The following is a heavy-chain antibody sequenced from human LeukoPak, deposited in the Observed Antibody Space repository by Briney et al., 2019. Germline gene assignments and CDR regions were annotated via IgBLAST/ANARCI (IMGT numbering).Heavy chain of an antibody. V-gene: IGHV5-10-1*01. D-gene: IGHD6-6*01. J-gene: IGHJ6*02. CDR3: ARRYDAGIAARPGQYYHVMDV. Sequence: GESLKISCKGSGYRFTSYWITWVRQMPGKGLEWMGRIDPSDSYTNYSPSFQGHVTISADKSISTAYLQWSSLKASDTAMYYCARRYDAGIAARPGQYYHVMDVWGQGTTVTVFS. CDR2: IDPSDSYT. CDR1: GYRFTSYW.